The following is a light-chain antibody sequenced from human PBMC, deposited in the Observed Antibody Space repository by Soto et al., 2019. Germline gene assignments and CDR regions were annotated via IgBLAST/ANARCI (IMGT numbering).Light chain of an antibody. CDR3: PQYNDWPPWT. Sequence: EIVMTQSPATLSVSPGERATLSCRASQSVSRNLAWYQQKPGQAPRLLIYDASTRATGIPARFSGSGSGTEFTLTISSLQSEEFAFYYCPQYNDWPPWTFGQGTKVEIK. J-gene: IGKJ1*01. CDR2: DAS. V-gene: IGKV3-15*01. CDR1: QSVSRN.